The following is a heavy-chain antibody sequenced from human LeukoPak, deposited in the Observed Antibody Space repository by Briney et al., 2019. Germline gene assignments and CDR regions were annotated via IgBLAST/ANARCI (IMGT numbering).Heavy chain of an antibody. CDR1: GGPISSYY. CDR2: IYYSGST. Sequence: SETLSLTCTVSGGPISSYYWSWIRQPPGKGLEWIGYIYYSGSTNYNPSLKSRVTISIDTSKNQFYLKLSSVTAADTAVYYCARDRWSRGQPADWGQGTLVTVSS. V-gene: IGHV4-59*01. CDR3: ARDRWSRGQPAD. J-gene: IGHJ4*02. D-gene: IGHD2-15*01.